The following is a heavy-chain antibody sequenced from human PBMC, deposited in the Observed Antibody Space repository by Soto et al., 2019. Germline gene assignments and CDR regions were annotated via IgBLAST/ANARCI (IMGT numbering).Heavy chain of an antibody. D-gene: IGHD3-9*01. V-gene: IGHV3-48*02. CDR1: GFTFSSYS. CDR2: IGDGAI. Sequence: EVQLVESGGGLVQSGGSLRLSCAASGFTFSSYSFNWVRQVPGKGLEWVSYIGDGAISYADSVKGRFTISRDNAKNSVYLQMNSLRDEDSALYYCARDRDWAFDNWGQGALVTVSS. J-gene: IGHJ4*02. CDR3: ARDRDWAFDN.